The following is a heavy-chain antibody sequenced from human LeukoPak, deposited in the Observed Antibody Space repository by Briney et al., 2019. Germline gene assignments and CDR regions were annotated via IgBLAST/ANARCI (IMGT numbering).Heavy chain of an antibody. D-gene: IGHD5-12*01. CDR2: IRYDGSNK. Sequence: PGGSLRLSCAASGFTFSSYGMHWVRQAPGKGLEWVAFIRYDGSNKYYADSVKGRFTISRDNSKNTLYLQMNSLRAEDTAVYYCAKVRGYSGYALETQDYWGQGTLVTVSS. J-gene: IGHJ4*02. V-gene: IGHV3-30*02. CDR1: GFTFSSYG. CDR3: AKVRGYSGYALETQDY.